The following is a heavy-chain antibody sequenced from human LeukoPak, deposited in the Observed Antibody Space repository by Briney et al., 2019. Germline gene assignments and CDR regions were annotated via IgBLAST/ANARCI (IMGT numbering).Heavy chain of an antibody. CDR2: IYSSGST. V-gene: IGHV4-59*08. J-gene: IGHJ6*02. D-gene: IGHD6-13*01. Sequence: SETLSLTCTVSGASISRYYWSWIRQPPGKGLEWIGYIYSSGSTKYNPSLESRVTISVDTSKNQFSLKLSSVTAADTAVYYCARHFKTSTWTSGKDVWGQGTTVTVSS. CDR1: GASISRYY. CDR3: ARHFKTSTWTSGKDV.